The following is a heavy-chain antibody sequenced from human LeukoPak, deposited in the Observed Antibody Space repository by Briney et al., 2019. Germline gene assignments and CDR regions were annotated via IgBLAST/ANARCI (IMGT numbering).Heavy chain of an antibody. D-gene: IGHD5-18*01. CDR3: AKDIQGWVPTYYFDY. CDR1: GFTFSSYG. Sequence: GGSLRLSCAASGFTFSSYGMHWVRQAPGKGLEWVAFIRYDGSNKYYADSVKGRFTISRDNSKNTMYLQMSSLRAEDTAVYYCAKDIQGWVPTYYFDYWGQGTLVTVSS. J-gene: IGHJ4*02. V-gene: IGHV3-30*02. CDR2: IRYDGSNK.